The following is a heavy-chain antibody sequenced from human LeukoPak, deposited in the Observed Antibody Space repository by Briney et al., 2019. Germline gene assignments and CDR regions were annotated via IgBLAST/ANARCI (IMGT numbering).Heavy chain of an antibody. CDR3: AKEGKEGTYYFDY. V-gene: IGHV3-30*18. CDR1: GFTFSSYG. CDR2: ISYDGSNK. Sequence: GGSLRLSCAASGFTFSSYGMHWVRQAPGKGLEWVAVISYDGSNKYYADSVKGRFTISRDNSKNTLYLQMNSLRAEDTAVYYCAKEGKEGTYYFDYWAREPWSPSPQ. D-gene: IGHD3-10*01. J-gene: IGHJ4*02.